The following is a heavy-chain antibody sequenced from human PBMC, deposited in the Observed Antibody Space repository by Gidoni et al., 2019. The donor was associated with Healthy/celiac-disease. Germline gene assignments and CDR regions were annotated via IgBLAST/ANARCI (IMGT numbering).Heavy chain of an antibody. D-gene: IGHD6-19*01. CDR1: GFTFSSYA. V-gene: IGHV3-23*01. Sequence: EVQLLEYGAGLIHPGGSTRRSCAASGFTFSSYALTGVQQSPGRGLEWVAAISGSGGSTNCANNVKGQFTISGDNSKDTLYMQMNILRAKDTTEYYCAKTDISGGSGCYQGANWFDPWGQGTLVTVSS. J-gene: IGHJ5*01. CDR3: AKTDISGGSGCYQGANWFDP. CDR2: ISGSGGST.